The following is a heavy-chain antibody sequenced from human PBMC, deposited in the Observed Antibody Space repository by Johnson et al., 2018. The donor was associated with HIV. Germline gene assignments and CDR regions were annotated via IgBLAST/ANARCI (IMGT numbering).Heavy chain of an antibody. D-gene: IGHD3-10*01. CDR3: ARGWQLHGGLDI. CDR1: GFTFDDYA. J-gene: IGHJ3*02. CDR2: ISWNSVTI. V-gene: IGHV3-9*01. Sequence: VQLVESGGGLVQPGRSLRLSCAASGFTFDDYAMHWVRQVPGKGLEWVSGISWNSVTIGYADSVTGRSTISRDNAKNSLYLQMNNLRSEDTALYYCARGWQLHGGLDIWGQGTVVTVSS.